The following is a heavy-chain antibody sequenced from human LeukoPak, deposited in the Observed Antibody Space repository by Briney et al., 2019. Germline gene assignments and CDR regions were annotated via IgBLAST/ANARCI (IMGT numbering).Heavy chain of an antibody. CDR3: ATSRVFDY. CDR1: GFTFSDYF. J-gene: IGHJ4*02. V-gene: IGHV3-11*04. CDR2: INSAGDNI. Sequence: GGSLRLSCVASGFTFSDYFMSWIRQAPGKGLVWLSFINSAGDNIYYADSVKGRFTISRDNAKKTLYLEMNSLRMEDTAIYYCATSRVFDYWSQGTLVTVSS.